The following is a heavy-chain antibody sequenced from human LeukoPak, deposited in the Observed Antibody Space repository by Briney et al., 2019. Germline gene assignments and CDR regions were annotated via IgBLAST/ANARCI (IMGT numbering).Heavy chain of an antibody. Sequence: GGSLRLSCAASGFTFGRYAMSWVRQAPGKEPEWVSGISGSGDSTHYADSVKGRFTISRDNSKNTLYLQMNSLRAEDTAVYYCAKDLVGRVVPAAMLDYWGQGTLVTVSS. V-gene: IGHV3-23*01. CDR3: AKDLVGRVVPAAMLDY. D-gene: IGHD2-2*01. J-gene: IGHJ4*02. CDR1: GFTFGRYA. CDR2: ISGSGDST.